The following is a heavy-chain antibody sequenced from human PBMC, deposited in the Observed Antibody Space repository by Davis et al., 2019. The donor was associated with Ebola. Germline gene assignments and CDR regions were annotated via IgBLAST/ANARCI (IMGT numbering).Heavy chain of an antibody. J-gene: IGHJ4*02. V-gene: IGHV3-23*01. D-gene: IGHD6-6*01. CDR2: ITSRYDT. CDR1: GFTFGSYA. Sequence: GESLKISCVASGFTFGSYAMSWVRLVPGKGLEWVSTITSRYDTHSTDSVRGRFTISRDNSTNTLYLQMNSLRAEDTALYYCAELHGSSSHIWGQGTLVTVSS. CDR3: AELHGSSSHI.